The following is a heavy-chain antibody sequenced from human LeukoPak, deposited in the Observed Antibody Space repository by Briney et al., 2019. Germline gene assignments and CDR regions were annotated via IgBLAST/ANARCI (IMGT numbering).Heavy chain of an antibody. Sequence: GRSLRLSCAASGFTFSSYGMHWVRQAPGKGLEWVAVISYDGSNKYYADSVKGRFTISRDNSKNTLYLQMNSLRAEDTAVYYCAKVPIAVAAPDYFDYWGQGTLVTVSS. CDR3: AKVPIAVAAPDYFDY. CDR2: ISYDGSNK. D-gene: IGHD6-19*01. CDR1: GFTFSSYG. V-gene: IGHV3-30*18. J-gene: IGHJ4*02.